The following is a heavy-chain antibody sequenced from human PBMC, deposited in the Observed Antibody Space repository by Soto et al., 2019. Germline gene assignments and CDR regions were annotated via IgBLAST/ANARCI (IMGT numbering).Heavy chain of an antibody. CDR3: ATIASFGSFNWFDP. J-gene: IGHJ5*02. Sequence: GASVKVSCKASGYTFTNNDVSWVRQATGQGLEWMGWMNPGSGDTGYAQKFQGRVTMTRDISIATAYMELNSLRSEDTAVYYCATIASFGSFNWFDPWGQGTLVTVSS. D-gene: IGHD5-18*01. CDR2: MNPGSGDT. CDR1: GYTFTNND. V-gene: IGHV1-8*02.